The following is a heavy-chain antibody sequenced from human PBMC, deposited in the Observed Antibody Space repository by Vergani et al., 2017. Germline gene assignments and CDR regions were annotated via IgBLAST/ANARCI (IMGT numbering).Heavy chain of an antibody. CDR2: INHSGST. Sequence: QVQLQQWGAGLLKPSETLSLTCAVYGGSFSGYYCSWIRQPPGKGLEWIGEINHSGSTNYNPSLKSRVTISVDTSKNQFSLKLSSVTAADTAVYYCARASPYCSGGSCYQSHDYWGQGTLVTVSS. J-gene: IGHJ4*02. V-gene: IGHV4-34*01. CDR1: GGSFSGYY. D-gene: IGHD2-15*01. CDR3: ARASPYCSGGSCYQSHDY.